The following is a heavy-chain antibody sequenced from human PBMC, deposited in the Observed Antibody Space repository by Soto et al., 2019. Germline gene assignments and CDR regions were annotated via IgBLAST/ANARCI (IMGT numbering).Heavy chain of an antibody. V-gene: IGHV4-30-4*01. CDR3: ARVSRRDMIRGVIVDY. D-gene: IGHD3-10*01. Sequence: SETLSLTCTVSGGSISSDDYYWSWIRQPPGKGLEWIGFIYYSGSTYSNPSLKSRVTISVDTSKKQFTLKLNSMTAVDTAVFYCARVSRRDMIRGVIVDYWGQGTLVTVS. CDR1: GGSISSDDYY. J-gene: IGHJ4*02. CDR2: IYYSGST.